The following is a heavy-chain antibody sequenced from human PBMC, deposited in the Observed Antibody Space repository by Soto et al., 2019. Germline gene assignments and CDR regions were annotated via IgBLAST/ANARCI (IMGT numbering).Heavy chain of an antibody. CDR3: ARGGGYDFWSGPAAPNWFDP. CDR2: ISYDGSNK. J-gene: IGHJ5*02. V-gene: IGHV3-30-3*01. CDR1: GFTFSSYA. D-gene: IGHD3-3*01. Sequence: PGGSLRLSCAASGFTFSSYAMHWVRQAPGKGLEWVAVISYDGSNKYYADSVKGRFTISRDNSKNTLYLQMNSLRAEDTAVYYCARGGGYDFWSGPAAPNWFDPWGQGTLVTVSS.